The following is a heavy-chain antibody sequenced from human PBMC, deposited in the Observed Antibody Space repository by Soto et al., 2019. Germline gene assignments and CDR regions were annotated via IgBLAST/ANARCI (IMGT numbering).Heavy chain of an antibody. CDR2: MYISGST. J-gene: IGHJ3*01. V-gene: IGHV4-4*07. CDR3: ASDQINLHVFDF. Sequence: QMQLQESGPGLVKPSETLSLTCSVAGVSISGYYWTWIRQTAGKGLEWIGRMYISGSTNYNPSLKSPDTMSIDTSKNYFYLKLRSVTAADTAVYYCASDQINLHVFDFWGQGTLVTVSS. CDR1: GVSISGYY.